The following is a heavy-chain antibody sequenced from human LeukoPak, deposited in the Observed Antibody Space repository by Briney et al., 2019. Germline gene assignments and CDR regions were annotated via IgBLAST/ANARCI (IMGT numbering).Heavy chain of an antibody. J-gene: IGHJ5*02. V-gene: IGHV4-59*01. CDR1: GGSISSYY. CDR3: ARDTYYYDSSGYYSNWFDP. Sequence: SETLSLTCTVSGGSISSYYWSWIRQPPGKGLEWIGYIYYSGSTNYNPSLKSRVTMSVDTSKNQFSLQLSSVTAADTAVYYCARDTYYYDSSGYYSNWFDPWGQGTLVTVSS. CDR2: IYYSGST. D-gene: IGHD3-22*01.